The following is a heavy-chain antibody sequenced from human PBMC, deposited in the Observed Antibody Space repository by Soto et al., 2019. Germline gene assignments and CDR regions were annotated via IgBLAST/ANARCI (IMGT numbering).Heavy chain of an antibody. Sequence: SETLSLTCNVSGGSISKFYWAWIRKTAGNGLEWMGRIYATGTTDYNPSLRSRVAMSVDISKKTFSLRLRSVTGADSGVYYCVRDGSKSLRDWFDPWGQGILVTVSS. V-gene: IGHV4-4*07. CDR1: GGSISKFY. J-gene: IGHJ5*02. CDR3: VRDGSKSLRDWFDP. CDR2: IYATGTT.